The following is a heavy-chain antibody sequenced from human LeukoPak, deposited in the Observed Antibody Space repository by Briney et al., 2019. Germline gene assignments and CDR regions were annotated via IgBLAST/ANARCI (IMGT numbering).Heavy chain of an antibody. D-gene: IGHD3-10*01. Sequence: LRPCCEACGFSLSENWMPWFRQAPGQGLVWVSRIDEFGRATFYADSVKGRFTISRDDATNTVYLQMNSLRADDTAIYFCTRDLVLGSGSYGHWGQGTLVTVSA. CDR1: GFSLSENW. CDR3: TRDLVLGSGSYGH. J-gene: IGHJ1*01. CDR2: IDEFGRAT. V-gene: IGHV3-74*01.